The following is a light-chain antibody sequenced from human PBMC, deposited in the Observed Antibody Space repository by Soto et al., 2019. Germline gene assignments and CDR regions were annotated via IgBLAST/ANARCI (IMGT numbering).Light chain of an antibody. CDR3: QQSYSTPIT. CDR2: ATS. CDR1: QSISSY. V-gene: IGKV1-39*01. Sequence: DIQMTQSPSSLSASVGDRVTITCRASQSISSYLNWYQQKPGKAPKRLIYATSSLQSGVPSRFSGSGSGTDFTLTISSLQPEDFATYYYQQSYSTPITFGQGTRLEIK. J-gene: IGKJ5*01.